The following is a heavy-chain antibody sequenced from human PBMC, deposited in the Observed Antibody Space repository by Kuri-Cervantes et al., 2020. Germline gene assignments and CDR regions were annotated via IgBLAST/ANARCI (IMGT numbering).Heavy chain of an antibody. D-gene: IGHD6-19*01. CDR2: INQDGTDK. CDR1: GFPFRSYW. V-gene: IGHV3-7*03. CDR3: AKDKAIRRIAVAGYFDY. J-gene: IGHJ4*02. Sequence: GESLKISCVVSGFPFRSYWMSWIRQAPGSGLEWVANINQDGTDKYYVDSVMGRFTISRDNAGNSLYLQMNSLRAEDTALYYCAKDKAIRRIAVAGYFDYWGQGTLVTVSS.